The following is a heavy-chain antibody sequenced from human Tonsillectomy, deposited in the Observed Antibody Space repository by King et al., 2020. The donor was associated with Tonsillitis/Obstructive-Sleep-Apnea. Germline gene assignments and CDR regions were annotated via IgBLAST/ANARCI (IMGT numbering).Heavy chain of an antibody. V-gene: IGHV3-66*01. CDR2: IYSGGST. D-gene: IGHD5-18*01. J-gene: IGHJ4*02. Sequence: QLVQSGGGLVQPGGSLRLSCAASGFTVSSNYMSWVRQAPGKGLEWVSVIYSGGSTYYADSVKGRFTISRDNSKNTLYLQMNSLRAEDTAVYYCARARVDTAMVTHFDYWGQGTLVTVSS. CDR1: GFTVSSNY. CDR3: ARARVDTAMVTHFDY.